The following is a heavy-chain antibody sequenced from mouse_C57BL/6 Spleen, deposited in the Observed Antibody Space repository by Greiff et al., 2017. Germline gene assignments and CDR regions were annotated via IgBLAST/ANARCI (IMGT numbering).Heavy chain of an antibody. CDR2: IYPGDGDT. V-gene: IGHV1-80*01. CDR1: GYAFSSYW. Sequence: QVQLKESGAELVKPGASVKISCKASGYAFSSYWMNWVKQRPGKGLEWIGQIYPGDGDTNYNGKFKGKATLTADKSSSTAYMQLSSLTSEDSAVYFCARGEVYYGNPAWFAYWGQGTLVTVSA. CDR3: ARGEVYYGNPAWFAY. J-gene: IGHJ3*01. D-gene: IGHD2-1*01.